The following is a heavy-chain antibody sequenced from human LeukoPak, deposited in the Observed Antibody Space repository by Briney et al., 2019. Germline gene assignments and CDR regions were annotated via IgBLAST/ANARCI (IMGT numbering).Heavy chain of an antibody. Sequence: ASVKVSCKVSGYTLTELSMHWVRQAPGKGLEWMGGFDPEDGETIYAQKFQGRITMTEDTSTDTAYMELSSLRSEDTVVYYCATDYYDSSGYLLDYWGQGTLVTVSS. V-gene: IGHV1-24*01. J-gene: IGHJ4*02. CDR1: GYTLTELS. CDR2: FDPEDGET. D-gene: IGHD3-22*01. CDR3: ATDYYDSSGYLLDY.